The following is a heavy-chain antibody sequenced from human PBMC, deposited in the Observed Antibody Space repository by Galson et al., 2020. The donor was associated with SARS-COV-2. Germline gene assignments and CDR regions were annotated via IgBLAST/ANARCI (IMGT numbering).Heavy chain of an antibody. V-gene: IGHV3-21*01. J-gene: IGHJ3*02. Sequence: GGSLRLSCAASGFTFSSYSMNWVRQAPGKGLEWVSSISSSSSYIYYADSVKGRFTISRDNAKNSLYLQMNSLRAEDTAVYYCGLTINRYSVSYEETAVDIWGQGTMVTGSS. CDR1: GFTFSSYS. CDR3: GLTINRYSVSYEETAVDI. CDR2: ISSSSSYI. D-gene: IGHD1-26*01.